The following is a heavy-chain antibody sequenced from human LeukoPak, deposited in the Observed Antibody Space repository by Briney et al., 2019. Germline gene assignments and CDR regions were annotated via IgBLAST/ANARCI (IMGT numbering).Heavy chain of an antibody. V-gene: IGHV3-23*01. CDR2: ISGHGDIT. D-gene: IGHD5-18*01. CDR3: ANDLGWIQLNLG. Sequence: GGSLRLSCAASGFTFSSYAMHWVRQAPGKGLEWVSGISGHGDITYYADSVKGRFTISRDNSRNTVYLQMNSLRAEDTAVYYCANDLGWIQLNLGRGQGTLVTVSS. J-gene: IGHJ4*02. CDR1: GFTFSSYA.